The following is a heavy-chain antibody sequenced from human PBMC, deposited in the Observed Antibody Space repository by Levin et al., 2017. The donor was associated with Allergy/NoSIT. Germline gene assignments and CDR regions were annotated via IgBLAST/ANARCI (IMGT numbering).Heavy chain of an antibody. CDR3: ARRIVTTGGSESFDI. CDR2: IRNIANSYTT. J-gene: IGHJ3*02. V-gene: IGHV3-72*01. D-gene: IGHD5-12*01. CDR1: GFIFSDHY. Sequence: GESLKISCAASGFIFSDHYMDWVRQAPGKGLEWVGRIRNIANSYTTEYAASVKGRFTIPRDDSKSSLSLQMNSLKNEDTAMYYCARRIVTTGGSESFDIWGQGTMVTVSS.